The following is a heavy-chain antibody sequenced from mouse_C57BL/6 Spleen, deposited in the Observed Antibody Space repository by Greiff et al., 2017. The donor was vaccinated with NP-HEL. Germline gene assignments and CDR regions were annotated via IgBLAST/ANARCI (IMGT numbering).Heavy chain of an antibody. V-gene: IGHV1-78*01. CDR3: ARKRDYCGSFDY. D-gene: IGHD1-1*01. CDR1: GYTFTDHT. J-gene: IGHJ2*01. Sequence: VQRVESDAELVKPGASVKISCKVSGYTFTDHTIHWMKQRPEQGLEWIGYIYPRDGITKYNEKFKGKATLTADKSSSTAYMQLNSLTSEASAVYSCARKRDYCGSFDYWGQGTTLTVSS. CDR2: IYPRDGIT.